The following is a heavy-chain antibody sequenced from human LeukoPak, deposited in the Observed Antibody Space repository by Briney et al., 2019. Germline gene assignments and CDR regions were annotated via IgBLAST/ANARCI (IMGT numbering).Heavy chain of an antibody. J-gene: IGHJ4*02. V-gene: IGHV1-2*02. D-gene: IGHD1-26*01. CDR3: ANSVRSYYFDY. CDR1: GYTSTDYY. Sequence: GASVKVSCKTSGYTSTDYYMHWVRQAPGQGLERMGWINPNSGGTNYAQKFQGRVTMTRDTSISTAYMELSRLRSDDTAVYYCANSVRSYYFDYWGQGTLVTVSS. CDR2: INPNSGGT.